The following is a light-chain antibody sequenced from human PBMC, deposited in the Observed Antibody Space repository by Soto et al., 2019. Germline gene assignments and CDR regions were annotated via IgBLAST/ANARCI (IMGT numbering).Light chain of an antibody. CDR1: QCVSNNY. CDR3: QQYGSSGT. Sequence: VLTQDQGTLPLYPGARATLSCRASQCVSNNYLAWYQQKPGQAPRLLIYGASNRATGIPDRFSGSGSGTDFTLTISRLEPEDFAVYYCQQYGSSGTFGQGTKVDIK. J-gene: IGKJ1*01. V-gene: IGKV3-20*01. CDR2: GAS.